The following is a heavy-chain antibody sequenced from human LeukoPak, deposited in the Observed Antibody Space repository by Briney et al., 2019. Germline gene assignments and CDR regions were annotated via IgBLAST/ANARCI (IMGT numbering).Heavy chain of an antibody. CDR3: AKDYYGDYNFDY. D-gene: IGHD4-17*01. Sequence: GGSLRLSCAASGYTFSSYAMSWVRQAPGKGLEWVSAISGSGGSTYYADSVKGRFTISRDNSKNTLYLQMNSLRAEDTAVYYCAKDYYGDYNFDYWGQGTLVTVSS. CDR1: GYTFSSYA. J-gene: IGHJ4*02. V-gene: IGHV3-23*01. CDR2: ISGSGGST.